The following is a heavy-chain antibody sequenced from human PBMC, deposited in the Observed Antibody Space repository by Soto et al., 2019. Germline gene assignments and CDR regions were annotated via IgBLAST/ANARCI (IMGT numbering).Heavy chain of an antibody. J-gene: IGHJ4*02. CDR3: ARYRLEEVAGYTLDN. V-gene: IGHV4-59*01. Sequence: PSETLSLTCTVSGGSISSNYWTWIRQPPGKGLEWIGYVYNSGSTNYNPSLKSRVTISEDTSKSQFSLKVNSMTAADTAVYYCARYRLEEVAGYTLDNWGQGILVTVSS. CDR1: GGSISSNY. D-gene: IGHD2-15*01. CDR2: VYNSGST.